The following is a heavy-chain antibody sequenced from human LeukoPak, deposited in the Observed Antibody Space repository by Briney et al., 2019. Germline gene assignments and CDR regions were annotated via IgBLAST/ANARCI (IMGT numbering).Heavy chain of an antibody. CDR3: AKDGPSYCTNGVCYIGHKNFDY. Sequence: PGGSLRLSRAASGFTFDDYAMHWVRQAPGKGLEYVSAISSNGGSTYYADSVKGRFTISRDNSKNTLYLQMNSLRAEDTAVYYCAKDGPSYCTNGVCYIGHKNFDYWGQGTLVTVSS. V-gene: IGHV3-64*04. D-gene: IGHD2-8*01. J-gene: IGHJ4*02. CDR2: ISSNGGST. CDR1: GFTFDDYA.